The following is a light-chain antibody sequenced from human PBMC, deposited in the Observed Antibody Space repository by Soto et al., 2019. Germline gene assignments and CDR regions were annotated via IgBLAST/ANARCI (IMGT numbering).Light chain of an antibody. Sequence: QYALTQPPSASGSPGQSVTISCTGNSRDVGGYYFVSWYQQQPGQAPKLLIYEDTKRPSGVPDRFSGSKSGNTASLTVSGLQNDDDAYYYCLSHACYPLLVFGGGSKLTVL. CDR1: SRDVGGYYF. CDR2: EDT. CDR3: LSHACYPLLV. V-gene: IGLV2-8*01. J-gene: IGLJ2*01.